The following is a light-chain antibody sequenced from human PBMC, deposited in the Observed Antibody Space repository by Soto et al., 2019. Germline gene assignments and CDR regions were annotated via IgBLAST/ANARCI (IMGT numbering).Light chain of an antibody. J-gene: IGKJ3*01. CDR2: AAS. CDR1: QDIRNF. CDR3: QKYSSVPV. Sequence: IQMTQCPTSLSASVGDRVTITCRASQDIRNFVAWYQQKPGKAPKLLIYAASTLQSGVPSRFSGSGSGTDFTLTINSLQPEDVATYSCQKYSSVPVFGPGTKVEIK. V-gene: IGKV1-27*01.